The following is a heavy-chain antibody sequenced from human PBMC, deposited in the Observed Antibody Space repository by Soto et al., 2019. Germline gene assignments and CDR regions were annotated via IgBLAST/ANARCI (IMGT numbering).Heavy chain of an antibody. J-gene: IGHJ4*02. CDR3: ARSAGWYAVHS. CDR2: VFHTATT. Sequence: QVQLQESGPGLVRPSGTLSLTCAVSGDSVSSPYYWCWVRQAPGKGLDWIGEVFHTATTSYNPSLRSRVTISMDKSIHQFSLDLSSVTAADTTVYYCARSAGWYAVHSWGPGTLVIVSS. CDR1: GDSVSSPYY. V-gene: IGHV4-4*02. D-gene: IGHD6-19*01.